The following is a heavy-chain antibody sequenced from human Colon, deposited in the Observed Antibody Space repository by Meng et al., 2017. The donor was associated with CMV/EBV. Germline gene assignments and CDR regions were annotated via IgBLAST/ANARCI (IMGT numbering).Heavy chain of an antibody. J-gene: IGHJ4*02. CDR2: ISAYNGNT. CDR1: GYSFASYG. CDR3: AMVRGIHFDY. Sequence: VSCKAYGYSFASYGITWVRQAPGQGLEWMGWISAYNGNTLFAQKFQGRVSMTTDTSTSTAYMDLRSLRSDDTAVYYCAMVRGIHFDYWGQGTLVTVSS. D-gene: IGHD3-10*01. V-gene: IGHV1-18*01.